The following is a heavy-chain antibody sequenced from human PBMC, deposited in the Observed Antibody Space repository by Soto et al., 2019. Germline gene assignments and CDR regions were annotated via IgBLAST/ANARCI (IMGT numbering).Heavy chain of an antibody. CDR1: GYTFTSYG. D-gene: IGHD3-22*01. Sequence: ASVKVSCKASGYTFTSYGISWVRQAPGQGLEWMGWINPYNGNTNYSQKFQDRVTITRDTSTSTAYMDLSSLRSEDTAVYYCARKDYYDSGMYYFDYWGQGTLVTVSS. CDR3: ARKDYYDSGMYYFDY. CDR2: INPYNGNT. V-gene: IGHV1-18*01. J-gene: IGHJ4*02.